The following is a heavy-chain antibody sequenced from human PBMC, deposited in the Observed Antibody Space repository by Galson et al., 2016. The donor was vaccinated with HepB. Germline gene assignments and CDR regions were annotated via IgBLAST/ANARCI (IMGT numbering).Heavy chain of an antibody. CDR1: GFTFSNYW. J-gene: IGHJ4*02. CDR2: INQDGSSR. CDR3: VRVYGAYEVGDY. D-gene: IGHD2/OR15-2a*01. V-gene: IGHV3-7*01. Sequence: SLRLSCAASGFTFSNYWMTWFRQAPGKGLEWVANINQDGSSRNYEDSVKGRFTVSRDNAKNSLFLQMNTLSAEDTAVYYCVRVYGAYEVGDYWGQGALVTVSS.